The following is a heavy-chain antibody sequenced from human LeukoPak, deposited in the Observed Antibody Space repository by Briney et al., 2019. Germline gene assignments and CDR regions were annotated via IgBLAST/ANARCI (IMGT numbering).Heavy chain of an antibody. CDR3: ATYRQVLLPFES. J-gene: IGHJ4*02. D-gene: IGHD2-8*02. V-gene: IGHV3-23*01. CDR1: GFTFSTFA. CDR2: IFPSGGEI. Sequence: GGSLRLSCAASGFTFSTFAMIWVRQPPGKGLEWVSSIFPSGGEIHYADSVRGRFTISRDNSKSTLSLQMSSLRAEDTAIYYCATYRQVLLPFESWGQGTLVTVSS.